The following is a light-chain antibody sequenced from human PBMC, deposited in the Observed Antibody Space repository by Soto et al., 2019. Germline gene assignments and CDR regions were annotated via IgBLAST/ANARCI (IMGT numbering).Light chain of an antibody. V-gene: IGLV2-8*01. CDR3: TSYAGNSNYV. CDR2: EVD. CDR1: TNDVGGFNY. J-gene: IGLJ1*01. Sequence: QSVLTQPPSASGSAGQSVTISCTGPTNDVGGFNYVSWYQQHPGRVPKLIIYEVDKRPSGVPDRFSGSKSGNTASLTVSGLQADDEADYYCTSYAGNSNYVFGTGTEVTVL.